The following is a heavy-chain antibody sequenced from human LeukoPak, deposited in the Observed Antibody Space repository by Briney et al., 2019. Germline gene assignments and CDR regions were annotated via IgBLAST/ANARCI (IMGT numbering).Heavy chain of an antibody. Sequence: PGGSLRLSCAASGFTFDDYTMHWVRQAPGKGLEWVSLISWDGGSTYYADSVKGRFTISRDNAKNSLYLQMNSLKTEDTAVYYCTRKRGYSGYGWYYMDVWGKGTTVTVSS. J-gene: IGHJ6*03. CDR2: ISWDGGST. CDR3: TRKRGYSGYGWYYMDV. CDR1: GFTFDDYT. D-gene: IGHD5-12*01. V-gene: IGHV3-43*01.